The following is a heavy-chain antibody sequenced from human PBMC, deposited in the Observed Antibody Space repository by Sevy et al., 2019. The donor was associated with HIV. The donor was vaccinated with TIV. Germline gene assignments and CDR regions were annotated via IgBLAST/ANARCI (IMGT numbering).Heavy chain of an antibody. J-gene: IGHJ4*02. CDR2: ISGSGGST. Sequence: GGSLRLSCAASGFTFSSYGMHWVRQAPGKGLEWVSAISGSGGSTYYADSVKGRFTISRDNSKNTLYLQMNSLRAEDRAVYYCAKTGYCISTGCYRFDYWGQGTLVTVSS. CDR1: GFTFSSYG. CDR3: AKTGYCISTGCYRFDY. D-gene: IGHD2-2*01. V-gene: IGHV3-23*01.